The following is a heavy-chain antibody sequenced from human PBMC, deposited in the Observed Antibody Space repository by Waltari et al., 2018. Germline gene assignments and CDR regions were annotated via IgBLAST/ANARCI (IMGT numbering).Heavy chain of an antibody. D-gene: IGHD6-6*01. Sequence: QAQLVQSGPEVKKPGASVRVSCKASGYTFSSYGITGVRQAPGQGLEWLGWISTNNGNRNYSQKLAGRVSMTTDTYTTTAYLDLRSLRSDDTAIYYCVRGGPWRLVQGNAFDYWGQGTLLTVSS. V-gene: IGHV1-18*01. CDR2: ISTNNGNR. CDR1: GYTFSSYG. J-gene: IGHJ3*01. CDR3: VRGGPWRLVQGNAFDY.